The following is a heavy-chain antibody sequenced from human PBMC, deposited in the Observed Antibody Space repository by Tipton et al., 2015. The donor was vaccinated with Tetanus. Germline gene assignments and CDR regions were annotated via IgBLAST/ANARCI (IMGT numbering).Heavy chain of an antibody. CDR1: GGSIASQY. Sequence: TLSLTCTVSGGSIASQYWSWIRQPAGKGLEWIGHIRDNGNSYANPSLSGRVTMSVDTRKNQFSLNLTSMSVADTATYYCARGTFHAFDFWGQGVQVTVSS. D-gene: IGHD2/OR15-2a*01. CDR3: ARGTFHAFDF. CDR2: IRDNGNS. V-gene: IGHV4-59*06. J-gene: IGHJ4*02.